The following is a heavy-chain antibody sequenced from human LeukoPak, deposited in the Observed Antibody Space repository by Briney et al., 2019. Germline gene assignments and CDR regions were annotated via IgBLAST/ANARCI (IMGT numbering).Heavy chain of an antibody. CDR3: AKVPHYYDSSGGRAFDI. CDR2: INPNSGGT. D-gene: IGHD3-22*01. Sequence: ASVKVSCKASGYTFTNFFMHWLRQAPGQGLEWMGWINPNSGGTNYAQKFQGRVTMTRDTSISTAYMELSRLRSDDTAVYYCAKVPHYYDSSGGRAFDIWGQGTMVTVSS. CDR1: GYTFTNFF. J-gene: IGHJ3*02. V-gene: IGHV1-2*02.